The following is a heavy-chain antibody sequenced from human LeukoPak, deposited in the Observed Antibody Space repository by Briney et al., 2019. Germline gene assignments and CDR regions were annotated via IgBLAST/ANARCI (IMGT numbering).Heavy chain of an antibody. D-gene: IGHD6-13*01. V-gene: IGHV1-8*01. J-gene: IGHJ4*02. CDR2: MNPNSGNT. CDR1: GYTFTSYD. Sequence: ASVKVSCKASGYTFTSYDINWMRQAPGQGLEWMGWMNPNSGNTGYAQKLQGRVTMTTDTSTSTAYMELRSLRSDDTAVYYCARPLPAAGPYFDYWGQGTLVTVSS. CDR3: ARPLPAAGPYFDY.